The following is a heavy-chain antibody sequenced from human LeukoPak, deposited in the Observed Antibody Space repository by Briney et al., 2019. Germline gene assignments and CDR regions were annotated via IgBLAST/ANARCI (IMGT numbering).Heavy chain of an antibody. CDR3: ARDSARYCTNGVCQP. CDR1: GYTFTGYY. V-gene: IGHV1-2*06. Sequence: ASVKVSCKASGYTFTGYYMHWVPQAPGQGLEWIGRINPNSGGTNYAQKFQGRVTMTRDTSISTAYMELSRLRSDDTAVYYCARDSARYCTNGVCQPWGQGTLVTVSS. J-gene: IGHJ5*02. CDR2: INPNSGGT. D-gene: IGHD2-8*01.